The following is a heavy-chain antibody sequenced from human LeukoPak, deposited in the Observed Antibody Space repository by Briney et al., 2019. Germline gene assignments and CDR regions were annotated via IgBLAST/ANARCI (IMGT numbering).Heavy chain of an antibody. Sequence: GGTLRLSCAASGFTFSSYGMSWVRQAPGKGLEWVSYISSRGAPIYYADSVKGRFTISRDNAKNSVYLQMNTLRAEDTAVYYCARVLRYCSGGNCYSGGLGYMDVWGKGTTVTISS. CDR1: GFTFSSYG. D-gene: IGHD2-15*01. CDR2: ISSRGAPI. V-gene: IGHV3-48*04. J-gene: IGHJ6*03. CDR3: ARVLRYCSGGNCYSGGLGYMDV.